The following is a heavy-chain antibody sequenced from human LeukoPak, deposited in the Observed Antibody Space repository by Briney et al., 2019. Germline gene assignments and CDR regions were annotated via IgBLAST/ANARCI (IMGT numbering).Heavy chain of an antibody. CDR3: AKAPLQQLVFDY. CDR2: ISYDGSNK. Sequence: PGGSLRLSCAASGFTLSSYGMHWVRQAPGKGLEWVAVISYDGSNKYYADSVKGRFTISRDNSKNTLYLQMNSLRAEDTAVYYCAKAPLQQLVFDYWGQGTLVTVSS. V-gene: IGHV3-30*18. CDR1: GFTLSSYG. D-gene: IGHD6-13*01. J-gene: IGHJ4*02.